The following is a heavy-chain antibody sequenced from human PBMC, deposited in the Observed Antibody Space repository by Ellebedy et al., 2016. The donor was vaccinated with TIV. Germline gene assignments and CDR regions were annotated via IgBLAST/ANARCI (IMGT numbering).Heavy chain of an antibody. CDR2: INSDGSNT. D-gene: IGHD3-22*01. V-gene: IGHV3-74*01. Sequence: PGGSLRLSCVASGFTFSSFWMHWVRQAPGKGLVWVSRINSDGSNTIYADSVKGRFTISRDNAKNTLYLQMNSLRVEDTAVYYCARLEYYYDSSGFYREIDYWGQGTLVTVSS. CDR1: GFTFSSFW. CDR3: ARLEYYYDSSGFYREIDY. J-gene: IGHJ4*02.